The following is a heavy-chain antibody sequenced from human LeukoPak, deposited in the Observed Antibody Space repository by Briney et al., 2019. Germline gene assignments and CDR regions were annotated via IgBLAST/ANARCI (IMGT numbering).Heavy chain of an antibody. CDR1: GGSISSYY. Sequence: SETLSLTCTVSGGSISSYYWSWIRQPPGKGLEWIGYIYTSGSTNYNPSLKSRVTISVDTSKNQFSLKLSSVTAEDTAVYYCARYQSPPGGEYYFDYWGQGTLVTVSS. CDR2: IYTSGST. V-gene: IGHV4-4*09. J-gene: IGHJ4*02. CDR3: ARYQSPPGGEYYFDY. D-gene: IGHD3-16*01.